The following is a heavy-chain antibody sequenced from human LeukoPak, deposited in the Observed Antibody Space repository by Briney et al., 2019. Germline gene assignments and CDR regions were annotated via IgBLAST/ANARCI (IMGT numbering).Heavy chain of an antibody. J-gene: IGHJ4*02. D-gene: IGHD3-3*01. Sequence: PGGSLRLSCAASGFNFSSYSMNWVRQAPGKGLAWVSYISTSSRTIYYADSVKGRFTISRDNAKNSLFLQMNSLRAEDTAVYYCARDGYDFWSDYPTTLDYWGQGTLVTVSS. V-gene: IGHV3-48*01. CDR3: ARDGYDFWSDYPTTLDY. CDR1: GFNFSSYS. CDR2: ISTSSRTI.